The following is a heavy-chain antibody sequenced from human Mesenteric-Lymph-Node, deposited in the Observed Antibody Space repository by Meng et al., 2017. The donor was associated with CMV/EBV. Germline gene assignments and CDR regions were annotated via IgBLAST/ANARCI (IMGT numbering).Heavy chain of an antibody. CDR2: IYYSGTT. CDR1: GGSSIRTSYY. J-gene: IGHJ4*02. CDR3: ARLVGSSGAFDS. D-gene: IGHD6-6*01. V-gene: IGHV4-39*01. Sequence: CRVSGGSSIRTSYYWAWIRQPPGKGMEGIASIYYSGTTYFNPSLKSRVSISVDTSKNQFSLKLSSVTAADTTVYHCARLVGSSGAFDSWGQGTLVTVSS.